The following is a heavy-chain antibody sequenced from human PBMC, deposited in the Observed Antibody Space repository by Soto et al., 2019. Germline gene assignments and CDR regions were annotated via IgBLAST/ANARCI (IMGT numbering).Heavy chain of an antibody. J-gene: IGHJ4*02. Sequence: GASVKVSCKASGYTLTSYAMHWVRQAPGQRLEWMGWINAGNGNTKYSQKFQGRVTITRDTSASTAYMELSSLRSEDTAVYYCARDLYSYGSYFDYWGQGTLVTVSS. CDR2: INAGNGNT. CDR1: GYTLTSYA. D-gene: IGHD5-18*01. CDR3: ARDLYSYGSYFDY. V-gene: IGHV1-3*01.